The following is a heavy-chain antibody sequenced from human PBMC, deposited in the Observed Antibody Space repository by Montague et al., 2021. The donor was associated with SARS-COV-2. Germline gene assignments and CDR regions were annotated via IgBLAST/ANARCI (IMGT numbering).Heavy chain of an antibody. V-gene: IGHV6-1*01. Sequence: CAISGDSVSSNIAAWNWIRQSPSRGLERLGRTKYTSTRYETYAVSVQSRITITADTSKNQFSLHLNSVTPDDTAVYYCARDLYWAFDAWGLGTTVTVSA. D-gene: IGHD2-8*02. CDR3: ARDLYWAFDA. CDR2: TKYTSTRYE. CDR1: GDSVSSNIAA. J-gene: IGHJ3*01.